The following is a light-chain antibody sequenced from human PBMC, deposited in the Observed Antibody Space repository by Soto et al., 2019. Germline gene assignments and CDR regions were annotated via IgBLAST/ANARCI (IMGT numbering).Light chain of an antibody. CDR1: TGAVTNGHY. Sequence: QTVVTQEPSLTVSPGGTVTLTCASSTGAVTNGHYPSWFQQKPGQAPRTLIYDTSNKHSWTPARFSGSLLGGKPVLTLSGAQPEDEAAYFCLLSFGGARRVFGGGTKLTVL. CDR3: LLSFGGARRV. J-gene: IGLJ2*01. V-gene: IGLV7-46*01. CDR2: DTS.